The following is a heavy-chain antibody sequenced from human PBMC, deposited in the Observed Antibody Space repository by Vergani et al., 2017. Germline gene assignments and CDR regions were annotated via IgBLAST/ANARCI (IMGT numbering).Heavy chain of an antibody. CDR1: GDSVSSNSAA. D-gene: IGHD3-22*01. CDR3: ARDSEFSDCYDSSGYAGWFDP. V-gene: IGHV6-1*01. J-gene: IGHJ5*02. CDR2: TYYRSKWYN. Sequence: QVQLQQSGPGLVKPSQTLSLTCAISGDSVSSNSAAWNWIRQSPSRGLEWLGRTYYRSKWYNDYAVSVKSRITINPDTSKNQFSLQLNSVTPEDTAVYYSARDSEFSDCYDSSGYAGWFDPWGQGTLVTVSS.